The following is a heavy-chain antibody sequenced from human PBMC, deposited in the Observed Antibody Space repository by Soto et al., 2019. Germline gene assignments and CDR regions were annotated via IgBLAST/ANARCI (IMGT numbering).Heavy chain of an antibody. Sequence: GASVKVSCKASGYTFTGYYMHWVRQAPGQGLEWMGWINPNSGGTNYAQKFQGRVTMTRDTSISTAYMELSRLRSDDTAVYYCARDRRVEMATYAFDIWGQGTMVT. V-gene: IGHV1-2*02. J-gene: IGHJ3*02. CDR2: INPNSGGT. D-gene: IGHD2-2*01. CDR3: ARDRRVEMATYAFDI. CDR1: GYTFTGYY.